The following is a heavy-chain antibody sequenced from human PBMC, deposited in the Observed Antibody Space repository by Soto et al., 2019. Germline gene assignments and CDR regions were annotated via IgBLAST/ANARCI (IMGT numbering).Heavy chain of an antibody. CDR1: GFTFSSYG. Sequence: SGFTFSSYGMHWVRQAPGKGLEWVAVIWFDGSNKFYADSVKGRFTISRDNSKNTVSLQMNSLRDEDSAAYYCATTGPYWGQGTLVTVSS. V-gene: IGHV3-33*01. CDR2: IWFDGSNK. CDR3: ATTGPY. J-gene: IGHJ4*02.